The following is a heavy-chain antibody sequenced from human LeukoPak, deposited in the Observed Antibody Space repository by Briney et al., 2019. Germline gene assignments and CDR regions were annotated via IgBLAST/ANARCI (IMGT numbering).Heavy chain of an antibody. CDR1: GFTFSTSG. CDR3: AKNHYFDY. CDR2: ISYDGSNK. Sequence: GGSLRLSCAASGFTFSTSGMHWVRQAPGKGLEWVALISYDGSNKYYADSVKGRFTISRDNSKNTLYLQMNSLRAEDTAVYYCAKNHYFDYWGQGTLVTVYS. V-gene: IGHV3-30*18. J-gene: IGHJ4*02.